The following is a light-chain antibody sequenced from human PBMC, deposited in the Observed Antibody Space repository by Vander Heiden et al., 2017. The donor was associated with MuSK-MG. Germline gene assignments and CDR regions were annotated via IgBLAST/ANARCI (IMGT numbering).Light chain of an antibody. CDR3: CSYAGSYTYV. CDR2: DVS. CDR1: SSDVGGYNY. Sequence: QSALTQPRSVSGSPGQSGPISCTGTSSDVGGYNYVSWYQQHPDKAPKLMIYDVSKRPAGVPDHFSGSKSGNTASLTISGLQAEDEADYYCCSYAGSYTYVFGTGTKVTVL. V-gene: IGLV2-11*01. J-gene: IGLJ1*01.